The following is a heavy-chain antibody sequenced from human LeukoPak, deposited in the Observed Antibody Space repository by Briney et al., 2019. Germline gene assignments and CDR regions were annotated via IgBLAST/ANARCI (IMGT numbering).Heavy chain of an antibody. J-gene: IGHJ4*02. CDR1: GFTFSSYY. Sequence: GGSLRLSCEASGFTFSSYYMIWVRQAPGKGLEWVSVISVSGDWTYYADSVKGRFTISRDNSKNTLYLQMNSLRAEDTAVYYCAKDPYRASSGLVDYWGQGTLVTVSS. D-gene: IGHD5-12*01. CDR3: AKDPYRASSGLVDY. V-gene: IGHV3-23*01. CDR2: ISVSGDWT.